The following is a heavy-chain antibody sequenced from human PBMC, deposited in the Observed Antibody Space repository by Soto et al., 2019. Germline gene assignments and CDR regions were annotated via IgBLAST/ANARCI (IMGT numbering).Heavy chain of an antibody. CDR3: ARGRGRYGSGSSPFDY. V-gene: IGHV6-1*01. J-gene: IGHJ4*02. CDR2: TYYRSKWYN. CDR1: GDSVSSNSAA. D-gene: IGHD3-10*01. Sequence: SQTLSLTCAISGDSVSSNSAAWNWIRQSTSRGLEWLGRTYYRSKWYNDYAVSVKSRITINPDTSKNQFSLQLNSVTPEDTAVYYCARGRGRYGSGSSPFDYWGQGTLVTVSS.